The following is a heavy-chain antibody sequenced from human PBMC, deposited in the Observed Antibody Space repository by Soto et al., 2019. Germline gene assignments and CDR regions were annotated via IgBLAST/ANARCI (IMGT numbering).Heavy chain of an antibody. J-gene: IGHJ6*02. V-gene: IGHV1-2*04. CDR2: INPNSGGT. Sequence: ASVKVSCKASGYTFTGYYMHWVRQAPGQGLEWMGWINPNSGGTNYAQKFQGWVTMTRDTSISTAYMELSRLRSDDTAVYYCARSPIVVVPAAIYYYYGMDVWGQGTTVTVSS. CDR1: GYTFTGYY. CDR3: ARSPIVVVPAAIYYYYGMDV. D-gene: IGHD2-2*01.